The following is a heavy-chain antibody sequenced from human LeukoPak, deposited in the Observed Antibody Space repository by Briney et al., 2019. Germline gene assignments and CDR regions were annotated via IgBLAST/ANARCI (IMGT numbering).Heavy chain of an antibody. CDR3: ARDKKSSSWYTLGGFDP. V-gene: IGHV1-8*03. Sequence: ASVKVSCKASGYTFTSYDINWVRQATGQGLGWMGWMNPNSGNTGYAQKFQGRVTITRNTSISTAYMELSSLRSEDTAVYYCARDKKSSSWYTLGGFDPWGQGTLVTVSS. D-gene: IGHD6-13*01. CDR1: GYTFTSYD. CDR2: MNPNSGNT. J-gene: IGHJ5*02.